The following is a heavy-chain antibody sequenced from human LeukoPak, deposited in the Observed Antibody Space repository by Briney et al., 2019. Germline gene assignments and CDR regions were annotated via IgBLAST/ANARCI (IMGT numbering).Heavy chain of an antibody. CDR2: ISYDGSNK. V-gene: IGHV3-30*03. CDR1: GFTFSSYG. CDR3: ARDPGYGSDWYFDL. J-gene: IGHJ2*01. D-gene: IGHD3-10*01. Sequence: PGGSLRLSCAASGFTFSSYGMHWVRQAPGKGLEWVAVISYDGSNKYYADSVKGRFTISRDNAKNSLYLQMNTLRAEDTAVYYCARDPGYGSDWYFDLWGRGTLVTVSS.